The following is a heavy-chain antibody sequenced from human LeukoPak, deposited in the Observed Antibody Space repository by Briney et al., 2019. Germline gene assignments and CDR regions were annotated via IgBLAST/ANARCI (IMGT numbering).Heavy chain of an antibody. Sequence: SETLSPTRAVYGGSFSGYYWSWIRQPPGKGLEWIGEINHSGSTNYNPSLESRVTTSVDTSKNQFSLKVSSVSAADTAVYYCARGRSSGYPYYYYYMDVWGKGTTVTVSS. CDR2: INHSGST. J-gene: IGHJ6*03. D-gene: IGHD3-22*01. CDR1: GGSFSGYY. V-gene: IGHV4-34*01. CDR3: ARGRSSGYPYYYYYMDV.